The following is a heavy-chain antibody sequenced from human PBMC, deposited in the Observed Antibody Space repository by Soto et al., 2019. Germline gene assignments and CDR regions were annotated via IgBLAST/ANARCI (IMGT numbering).Heavy chain of an antibody. V-gene: IGHV4-59*01. Sequence: QVQLQESGPGLVKPSETLSLTCTVSGGSISSYYWSWIRQPTGKGLEWIGYIYYSGSTNYNPSLKSRVTISVDTSKNQFSLKLSSVTAADTAVYYCASVEPRYDAFDIWGQGTMVTVSS. CDR1: GGSISSYY. J-gene: IGHJ3*02. CDR2: IYYSGST. CDR3: ASVEPRYDAFDI. D-gene: IGHD3-9*01.